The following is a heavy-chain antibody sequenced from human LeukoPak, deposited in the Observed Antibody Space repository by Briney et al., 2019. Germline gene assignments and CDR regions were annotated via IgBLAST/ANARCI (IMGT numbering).Heavy chain of an antibody. Sequence: ASVKVSCKASGYTFTSYGISWVRQAPGQGLEWMGWISAYNGNTNYAQKLQGRVTMTTDTSTSTAYMELRSLRSDDTAVYYCARGVGESYYVDYYYYMDVWGKGTTVTVSS. V-gene: IGHV1-18*01. CDR3: ARGVGESYYVDYYYYMDV. CDR2: ISAYNGNT. D-gene: IGHD1-26*01. CDR1: GYTFTSYG. J-gene: IGHJ6*03.